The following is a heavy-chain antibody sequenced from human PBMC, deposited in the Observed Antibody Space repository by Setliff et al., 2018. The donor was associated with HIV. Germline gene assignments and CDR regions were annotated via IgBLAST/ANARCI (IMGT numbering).Heavy chain of an antibody. V-gene: IGHV1-69*06. D-gene: IGHD6-6*01. CDR1: GGSFSSYA. J-gene: IGHJ2*01. CDR2: IIPMFGTE. CDR3: ARGHSSSTNWFFDL. Sequence: ASVKVSCKASGGSFSSYAINWVRQAPGQGLEWMGRIIPMFGTENYAQKFQGRVTLTADKFTTTAYMELSRLTSDDTAVYYCARGHSSSTNWFFDLWGRGTLVTVSS.